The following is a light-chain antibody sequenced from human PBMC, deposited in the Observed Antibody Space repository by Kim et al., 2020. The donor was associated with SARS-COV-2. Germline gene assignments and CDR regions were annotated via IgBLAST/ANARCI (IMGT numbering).Light chain of an antibody. V-gene: IGKV1-39*01. CDR1: QTISRL. Sequence: DIQMTQSPSSLSASVGDRVTITCRTSQTISRLLSWYQQKPGRAPNLLISDASSLQNGAPSRFSGSGSGTVFTLTIRGLQPEDFATYFCQQCHTSPWTFGQGTKVDIK. J-gene: IGKJ1*01. CDR3: QQCHTSPWT. CDR2: DAS.